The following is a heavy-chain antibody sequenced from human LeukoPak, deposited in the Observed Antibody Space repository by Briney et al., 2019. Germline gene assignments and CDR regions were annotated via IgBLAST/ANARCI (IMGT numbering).Heavy chain of an antibody. CDR2: ISGSGASI. Sequence: GGSLRLSCAASGFTFRTYAMSWVRQAPGKGLEWVSGISGSGASIYYADSVKGRFTISRDNSKNTVDLQMNSLRAEDTAVYYCTKWPGYGDSWGQGTLVTVSS. J-gene: IGHJ4*02. D-gene: IGHD5-12*01. CDR1: GFTFRTYA. CDR3: TKWPGYGDS. V-gene: IGHV3-23*01.